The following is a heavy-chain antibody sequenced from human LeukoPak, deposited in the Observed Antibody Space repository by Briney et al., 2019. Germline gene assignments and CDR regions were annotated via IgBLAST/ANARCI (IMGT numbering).Heavy chain of an antibody. D-gene: IGHD6-19*01. CDR2: IYYSGST. CDR3: ARPSPPSGEQWLVPGDAFDI. J-gene: IGHJ3*02. CDR1: GGSISSYY. Sequence: PSETLSLTCTVSGGSISSYYWGWIRQPPGKGLEWIGSIYYSGSTYYNPSPKSRVTISVDTSKNQFSLKLSSVTAADTAVYYCARPSPPSGEQWLVPGDAFDIWGQGTMVTVSS. V-gene: IGHV4-39*01.